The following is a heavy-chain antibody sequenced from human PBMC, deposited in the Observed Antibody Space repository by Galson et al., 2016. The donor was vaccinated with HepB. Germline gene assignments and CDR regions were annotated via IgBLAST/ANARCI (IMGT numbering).Heavy chain of an antibody. V-gene: IGHV3-23*01. CDR2: ISYSDGVS. CDR1: GFDFSRYD. D-gene: IGHD3-10*01. J-gene: IGHJ4*02. CDR3: AKSLWSGHYYFDY. Sequence: SLRLSCAASGFDFSRYDMNWVRKAPGKGLEWIAHISYSDGVSYAAAVKGRFTISRDNSKNTLYLQMNSLRAEDTAIYYCAKSLWSGHYYFDYWGQGDLVPVSS.